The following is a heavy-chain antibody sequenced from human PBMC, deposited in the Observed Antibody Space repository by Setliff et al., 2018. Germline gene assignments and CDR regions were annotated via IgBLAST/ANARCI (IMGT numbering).Heavy chain of an antibody. CDR1: GGSISDNGYF. Sequence: SEILSLTCTVPGGSISDNGYFWGWVRQPPGKGLEWIGNIYFGGNTYFNPSFKSRVTMSIDTSNSQFSLKLSSVTAADTAIYYCARDASASDGRNAFDIWGQGTMVTVSS. CDR2: IYFGGNT. J-gene: IGHJ3*02. CDR3: ARDASASDGRNAFDI. V-gene: IGHV4-39*07. D-gene: IGHD1-26*01.